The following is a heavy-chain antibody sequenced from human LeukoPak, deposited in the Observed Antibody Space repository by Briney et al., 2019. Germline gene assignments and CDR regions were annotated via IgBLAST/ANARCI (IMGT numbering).Heavy chain of an antibody. D-gene: IGHD5-12*01. CDR2: IYTSGST. CDR3: AREGGYDTLDY. CDR1: GGSISSGSYY. Sequence: SQTLSLTCTVSGGSISSGSYYWSWIRRPAGKGLEWIGRIYTSGSTNYNPSLKGRVPISVDTSKNQFSLKLSSVTAADTAVYYCAREGGYDTLDYWGQGTLVTVSS. J-gene: IGHJ4*02. V-gene: IGHV4-61*02.